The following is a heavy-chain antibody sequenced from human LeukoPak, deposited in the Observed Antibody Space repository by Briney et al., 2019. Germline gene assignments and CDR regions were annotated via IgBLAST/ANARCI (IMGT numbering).Heavy chain of an antibody. D-gene: IGHD6-19*01. V-gene: IGHV4-59*01. CDR2: IYYSGST. CDR1: GGSISSYY. CDR3: ARARAVAGKYYFDY. Sequence: PSETLSLTCTVSGGSISSYYWSWMRQPPGKGLEWIGYIYYSGSTNYNPSLKSRVTISVDTSKNQFSLKLSSVTAADTAVYYCARARAVAGKYYFDYWGQGTLVTVSS. J-gene: IGHJ4*02.